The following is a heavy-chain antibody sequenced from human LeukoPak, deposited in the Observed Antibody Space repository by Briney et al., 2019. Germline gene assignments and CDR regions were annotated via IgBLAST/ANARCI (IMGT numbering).Heavy chain of an antibody. Sequence: SETLSLTCTVSGVSIRSHYWSWLRQPPGKGLEWTGYVYHSGATNYNPSLKSRATISMDTSKSQFSLTVRSVTAADTAAYFCARESGYVTDPYYYHGLDVWGQGTTVTVSS. CDR1: GVSIRSHY. CDR2: VYHSGAT. V-gene: IGHV4-59*11. CDR3: ARESGYVTDPYYYHGLDV. J-gene: IGHJ6*02. D-gene: IGHD5-12*01.